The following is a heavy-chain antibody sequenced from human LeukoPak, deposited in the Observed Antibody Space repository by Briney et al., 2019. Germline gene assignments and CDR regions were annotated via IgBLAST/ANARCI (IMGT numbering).Heavy chain of an antibody. D-gene: IGHD6-19*01. J-gene: IGHJ4*02. Sequence: PGGSLRLSCAASEFTFSTYSMHWARQAPGKGLEWVAVISHDGNNIYYPDSVKGRFTISRDNTKNTLYLQMNSLRTEDTAVYYCGRDIAVGSGCYAYWGQGNLVIVSA. V-gene: IGHV3-30*04. CDR1: EFTFSTYS. CDR2: ISHDGNNI. CDR3: GRDIAVGSGCYAY.